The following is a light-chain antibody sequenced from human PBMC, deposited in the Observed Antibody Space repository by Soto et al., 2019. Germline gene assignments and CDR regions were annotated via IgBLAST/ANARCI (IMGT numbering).Light chain of an antibody. CDR1: QSVFNNH. CDR3: QQYGSSPTT. J-gene: IGKJ1*01. V-gene: IGKV3-20*01. Sequence: EIVLTQSPGTLSVSPGERVTLSCRASQSVFNNHIGWYQQKPGQAPRRLIFGASFRATGIPDRFSGSGSGTDFTLTISRLEPEDFAVYYCQQYGSSPTTFGQGTKVDIK. CDR2: GAS.